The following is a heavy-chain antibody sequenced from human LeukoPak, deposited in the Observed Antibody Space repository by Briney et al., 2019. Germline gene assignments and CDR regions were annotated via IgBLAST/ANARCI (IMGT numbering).Heavy chain of an antibody. CDR2: IYSGGST. D-gene: IGHD5-18*01. CDR3: AREEPLGGLGYSYGYFDY. J-gene: IGHJ4*02. Sequence: GGSLRLSCAASGFTVSSNYMSWVRQAPGKGLEWVSVIYSGGSTYYAGSVKGRFTISRDNSKNTLYLQMNSLRAEDTAVYYCAREEPLGGLGYSYGYFDYWGQGTLVTVSS. V-gene: IGHV3-53*01. CDR1: GFTVSSNY.